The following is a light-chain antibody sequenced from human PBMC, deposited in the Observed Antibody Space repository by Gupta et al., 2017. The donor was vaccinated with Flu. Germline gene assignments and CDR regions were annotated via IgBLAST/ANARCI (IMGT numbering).Light chain of an antibody. V-gene: IGLV1-40*01. CDR1: SSDIGAGYD. CDR2: GNN. J-gene: IGLJ3*02. CDR3: QSYDSRLSGSV. Sequence: GQRLTISCTGSSSDIGAGYDVHWYQQVPGTAPKLLIYGNNNRPSGVPDRFSGSKSGTSASLAITGLQAEDEADYYCQSYDSRLSGSVFGGGTRVTVL.